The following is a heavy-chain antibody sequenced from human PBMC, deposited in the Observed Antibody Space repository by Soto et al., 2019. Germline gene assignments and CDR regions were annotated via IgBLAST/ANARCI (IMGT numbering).Heavy chain of an antibody. J-gene: IGHJ4*02. CDR3: ARGGWAGYSSEGCFDL. CDR1: GFTFTNYY. D-gene: IGHD6-19*01. CDR2: INPAPGST. V-gene: IGHV1-46*01. Sequence: QVQLVQSGAEVKKSGAAVKISCKTSGFTFTNYYLHWVRQAPGQGLEWMGLINPAPGSTNYAEKFQGRVTMTRDMSSNTIYMQLGRLTSEDTGVYYCARGGWAGYSSEGCFDLWGQGTHIPVSS.